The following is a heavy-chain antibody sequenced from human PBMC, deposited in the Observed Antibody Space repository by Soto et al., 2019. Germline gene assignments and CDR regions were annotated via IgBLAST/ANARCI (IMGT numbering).Heavy chain of an antibody. CDR1: GFTFSSYG. CDR3: ARAGRPSSSYYYYCCMDF. J-gene: IGHJ6*02. CDR2: ISSSSSYI. D-gene: IGHD2-2*01. V-gene: IGHV3-21*01. Sequence: GGSLRLSCAASGFTFSSYGMNWVRQAPGKGLEWVSSISSSSSYIYYADSVKGRFTISRDNAKNSLYLQMNSLRAEDTAVYYCARAGRPSSSYYYYCCMDFGGQGTMATVS.